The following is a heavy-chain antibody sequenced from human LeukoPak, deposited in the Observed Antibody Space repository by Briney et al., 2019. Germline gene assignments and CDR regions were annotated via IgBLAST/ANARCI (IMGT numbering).Heavy chain of an antibody. CDR2: INKDESEK. CDR3: ARNNDMDV. V-gene: IGHV3-7*03. D-gene: IGHD1/OR15-1a*01. CDR1: GFILSNHW. J-gene: IGHJ4*02. Sequence: PGGSLRLSCAASGFILSNHWMTWVRQAPGKGPEWVANINKDESEKYYVDSVKGRFTISRDTAKNSLYLQMNNLRAEDTALYYCARNNDMDVWGQGTLVTVSS.